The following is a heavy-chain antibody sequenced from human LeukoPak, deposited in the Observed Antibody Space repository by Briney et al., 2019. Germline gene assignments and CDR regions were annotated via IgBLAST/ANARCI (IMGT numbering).Heavy chain of an antibody. CDR1: GGSISSYY. Sequence: SETLSLTCSVSGGSISSYYWSWIRQPPGKGLEWIGYIHTSGSTNYNPSLKSRVTISVDTSKNQLSLKLSSVTAADTAIYYCAGAMRGYSYGPFDYWGQGTLVSVSS. CDR3: AGAMRGYSYGPFDY. V-gene: IGHV4-4*09. J-gene: IGHJ4*02. D-gene: IGHD5-18*01. CDR2: IHTSGST.